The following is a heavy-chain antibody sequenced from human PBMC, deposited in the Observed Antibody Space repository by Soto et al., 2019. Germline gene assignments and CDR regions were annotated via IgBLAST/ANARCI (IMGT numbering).Heavy chain of an antibody. CDR2: INPNSGGT. Sequence: RASVKVSCKASGYTFTGYYMHWVRQAPGQGLEWMGWINPNSGGTNYAQKFQGRVTMTRDTSISTAYMELSRLRSDDTAVYYCARDLIWAAARLVHFDYWGQGTLVTVSS. J-gene: IGHJ4*02. CDR3: ARDLIWAAARLVHFDY. CDR1: GYTFTGYY. V-gene: IGHV1-2*02. D-gene: IGHD6-13*01.